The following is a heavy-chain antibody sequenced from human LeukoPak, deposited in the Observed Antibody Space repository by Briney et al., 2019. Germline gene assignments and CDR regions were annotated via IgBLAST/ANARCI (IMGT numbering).Heavy chain of an antibody. V-gene: IGHV3-48*04. D-gene: IGHD3-16*01. CDR1: GFTFSSYG. Sequence: PGRSLRLSCAASGFTFSSYGMHWVRQAPGKGLEWVSYISSSSSTIYYADSVKGRFTISRDNAKNSLYLQMNSLRAEDTAVYYCAGLGGRAFDIWGQGTMVTVSS. J-gene: IGHJ3*02. CDR3: AGLGGRAFDI. CDR2: ISSSSSTI.